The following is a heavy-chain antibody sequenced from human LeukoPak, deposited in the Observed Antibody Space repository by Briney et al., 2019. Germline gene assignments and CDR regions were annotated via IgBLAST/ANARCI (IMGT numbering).Heavy chain of an antibody. V-gene: IGHV4-61*01. CDR2: IYYSGST. J-gene: IGHJ6*04. D-gene: IGHD1-26*01. Sequence: SETLSLTCTVSGDSVRSGSYYGSWIRQPPGKGLEWIGYIYYSGSTNYNPSLKSRVTISVDTSKNQFSLKLSSVTAADTAVYYCARDEWETNYYGMDVWGKGTTVTVSS. CDR3: ARDEWETNYYGMDV. CDR1: GDSVRSGSYY.